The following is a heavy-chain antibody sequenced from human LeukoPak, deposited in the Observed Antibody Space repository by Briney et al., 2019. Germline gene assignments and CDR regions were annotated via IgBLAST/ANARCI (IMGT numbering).Heavy chain of an antibody. D-gene: IGHD3-10*01. J-gene: IGHJ6*03. Sequence: SGGSLRPSCAASGFTVSSNYMSWVRQAPGKGLEWVSVIHKNAITSHADTVKGRFTISRDNSKNTLYLQMNNLRVDDTAVYYCARSLRVRGVPDYMDVWGKGTTVTVSS. CDR1: GFTVSSNY. CDR3: ARSLRVRGVPDYMDV. V-gene: IGHV3-53*01. CDR2: IHKNAIT.